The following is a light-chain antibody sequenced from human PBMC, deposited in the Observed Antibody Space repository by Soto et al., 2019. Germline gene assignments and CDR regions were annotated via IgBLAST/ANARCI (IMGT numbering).Light chain of an antibody. Sequence: EIVMTQSPATLSVSPGERATLSCRASQSVSSNFAWYQQKPGQAPRLLIYGASSRATGIPDRFSGSGSGTDFTLTISRLEPEDFAVYYCQQYGSSPQTFGQGTKVDI. V-gene: IGKV3-20*01. CDR3: QQYGSSPQT. CDR2: GAS. CDR1: QSVSSN. J-gene: IGKJ1*01.